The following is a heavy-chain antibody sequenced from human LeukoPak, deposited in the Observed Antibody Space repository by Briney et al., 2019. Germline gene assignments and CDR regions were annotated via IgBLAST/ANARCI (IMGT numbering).Heavy chain of an antibody. J-gene: IGHJ6*02. CDR3: ARSESGNKIPYYYYGMDV. CDR1: GFTFSSYG. D-gene: IGHD5-12*01. CDR2: IWYDGSNK. V-gene: IGHV3-33*01. Sequence: GRSLRLSCAASGFTFSSYGMHWIRQAPGKGLEWVAVIWYDGSNKYYADSVKGRFTISRDNSKNTLYLQMNSLRAEDTAVYYCARSESGNKIPYYYYGMDVWGQGTTVTVSS.